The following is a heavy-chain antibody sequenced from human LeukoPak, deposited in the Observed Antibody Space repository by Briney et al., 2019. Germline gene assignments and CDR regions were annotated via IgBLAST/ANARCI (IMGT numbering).Heavy chain of an antibody. Sequence: GSLRLSCAASGFTVSSNYMSWVRQVPGKGLEWVSVIYSGGSTYYADSVKGRFTISRDNSKNMVYLQMNSLRAGDMAVNYCARDGKNYDKSLAPFDPWGQGTLVTVSS. CDR1: GFTVSSNY. D-gene: IGHD3-9*01. J-gene: IGHJ5*02. CDR3: ARDGKNYDKSLAPFDP. CDR2: IYSGGST. V-gene: IGHV3-53*01.